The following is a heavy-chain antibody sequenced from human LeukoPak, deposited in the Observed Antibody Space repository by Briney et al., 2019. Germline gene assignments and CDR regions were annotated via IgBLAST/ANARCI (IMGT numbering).Heavy chain of an antibody. CDR2: IYTSGST. V-gene: IGHV4-4*07. Sequence: SETLSLTCTVSGGSVSSYCWSWIRQPAGEGLEWIGRIYTSGSTNYNPSLKSRVTMSVDTSKNQFSLKLSSVTAADTAVYYCARDTVYYYYYMDVWGKGTTVTVSS. J-gene: IGHJ6*03. CDR3: ARDTVYYYYYMDV. CDR1: GGSVSSYC. D-gene: IGHD4-11*01.